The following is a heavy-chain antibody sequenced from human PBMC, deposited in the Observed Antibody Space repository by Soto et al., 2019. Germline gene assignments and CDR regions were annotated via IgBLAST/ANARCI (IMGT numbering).Heavy chain of an antibody. CDR3: ARAEAYCGGDCYSPFDY. CDR2: MNPNSGNT. D-gene: IGHD2-21*02. CDR1: GYTFTSYD. J-gene: IGHJ4*02. Sequence: QVQLVQSGAEVKKPGASVKVSCKASGYTFTSYDINWVRQATGQGLEWMGWMNPNSGNTGYAQKFQGGVTMTRNTSISKAYMELSSLRSEDTAVYYCARAEAYCGGDCYSPFDYWGQGTLVTVSS. V-gene: IGHV1-8*01.